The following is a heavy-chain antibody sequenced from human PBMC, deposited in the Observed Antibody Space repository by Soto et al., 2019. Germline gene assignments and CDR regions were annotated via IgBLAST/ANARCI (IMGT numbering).Heavy chain of an antibody. D-gene: IGHD3-22*01. CDR1: GFTFSSHA. V-gene: IGHV3-30*03. CDR3: ARAHGPYYDSSYYGLARNYFDY. Sequence: PGGSLRLSCAAAGFTFSSHAMNWVRQAPGKWLEWVAVISFDGSNRYYADSQRGRLTISRDNSRNTLYLQMDNLRPDDTAIYYCARAHGPYYDSSYYGLARNYFDYWGQGXLVTVSS. J-gene: IGHJ4*02. CDR2: ISFDGSNR.